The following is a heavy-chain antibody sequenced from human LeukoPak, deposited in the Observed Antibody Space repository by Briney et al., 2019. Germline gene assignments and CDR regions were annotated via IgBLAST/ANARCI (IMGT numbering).Heavy chain of an antibody. V-gene: IGHV3-49*03. Sequence: GGSLRLSCTASGFTFGDYAMSWFRQAPGKGLEWVGFIRSKAYGGTTEYAASVKGRFTISRDDSKSIAYLQMSSLKTEDTAVYYCARLRGIAARPNDAFDIWGQGTMVTVSS. D-gene: IGHD6-6*01. CDR2: IRSKAYGGTT. CDR3: ARLRGIAARPNDAFDI. CDR1: GFTFGDYA. J-gene: IGHJ3*02.